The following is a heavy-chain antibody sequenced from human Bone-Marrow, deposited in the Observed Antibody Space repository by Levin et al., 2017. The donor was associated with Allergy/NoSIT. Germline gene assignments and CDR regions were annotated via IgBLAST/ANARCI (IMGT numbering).Heavy chain of an antibody. V-gene: IGHV3-30*18. J-gene: IGHJ4*02. D-gene: IGHD3-10*01. CDR3: AKDYYGSGSHSTGMDD. CDR2: ISYDGSRK. CDR1: GFTFSSFV. Sequence: GESLKISCAASGFTFSSFVMHWVRQAPGKGLEWVAMISYDGSRKYHADSVKGQFTISRDNYKNMLYLQMNSLRVEDTALYYCAKDYYGSGSHSTGMDDWGQGTLVTVSS.